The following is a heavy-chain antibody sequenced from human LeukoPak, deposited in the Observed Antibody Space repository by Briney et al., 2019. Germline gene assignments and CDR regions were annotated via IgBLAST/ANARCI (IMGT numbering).Heavy chain of an antibody. V-gene: IGHV3-30*02. CDR1: GFTFSSYG. CDR2: IRNDGSNK. CDR3: ARGSGDADY. Sequence: GGSLRLSCAASGFTFSSYGMHWVRQAPGKGLEWVAFIRNDGSNKYYADSVKGRFTISRDNSKNTLYLQMNSLRAEDTAVYYCARGSGDADYWGQGTLVTVSS. D-gene: IGHD5-24*01. J-gene: IGHJ4*02.